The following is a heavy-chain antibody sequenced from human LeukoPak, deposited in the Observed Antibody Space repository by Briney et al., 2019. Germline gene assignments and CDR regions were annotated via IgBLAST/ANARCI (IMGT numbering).Heavy chain of an antibody. CDR3: AKRDCTSTSCPFGS. D-gene: IGHD2-2*01. CDR1: GFTFSSYA. Sequence: GGSLRLSCAASGFTFSSYALTWVRQAPGKGLEWVSIISGSGGTTFYADSVKGRFTISRDNSKNTLYVQMNSLRAEDTAVYYCAKRDCTSTSCPFGSWGQGTLVTVSS. CDR2: ISGSGGTT. J-gene: IGHJ5*02. V-gene: IGHV3-23*01.